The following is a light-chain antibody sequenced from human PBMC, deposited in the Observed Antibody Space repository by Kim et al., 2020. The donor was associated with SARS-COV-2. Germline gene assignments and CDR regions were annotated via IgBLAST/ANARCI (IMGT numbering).Light chain of an antibody. CDR3: QAWDSSTLV. CDR1: KLGDKY. Sequence: SYELTQPPSVSVSPGQTAIISCSGDKLGDKYACWYQQKPGQSPVLVIYQSIKRPSGIPERFSGSNSGNTATLTISGTQAMDEADYYCQAWDSSTLVFGGGTQLTVL. V-gene: IGLV3-1*01. CDR2: QSI. J-gene: IGLJ3*02.